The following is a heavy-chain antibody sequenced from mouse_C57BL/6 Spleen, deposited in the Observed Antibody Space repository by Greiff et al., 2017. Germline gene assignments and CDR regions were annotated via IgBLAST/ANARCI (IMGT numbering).Heavy chain of an antibody. CDR3: ARSLITTVVAPFDY. CDR2: IYPRSGNT. Sequence: VHLVESGAELARPGASVKLSCKASGYTFTSYGISWVKQRTGQGLEWIGEIYPRSGNTYYNEKFKGKATLTADKSSSTAYMELRSLTSEDSAVYFCARSLITTVVAPFDYWGQGTTLTVSS. V-gene: IGHV1-81*01. D-gene: IGHD1-1*01. CDR1: GYTFTSYG. J-gene: IGHJ2*01.